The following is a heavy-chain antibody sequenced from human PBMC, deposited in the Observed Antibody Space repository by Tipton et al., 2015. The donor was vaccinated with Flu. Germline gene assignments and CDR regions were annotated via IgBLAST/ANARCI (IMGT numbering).Heavy chain of an antibody. J-gene: IGHJ4*02. Sequence: QVQLVQSGAEVKKPGASVKVSCKASGYTFTSYDINWVRQATGQGLEWMGWMSPDSGHTVYTRKFQGRVTMTRNTSISTAYMELSSLRSEDSAVYYCARVMSGRIFGVEERFDYWGQGTLVPVSS. CDR2: MSPDSGHT. CDR1: GYTFTSYD. D-gene: IGHD3-3*01. V-gene: IGHV1-8*01. CDR3: ARVMSGRIFGVEERFDY.